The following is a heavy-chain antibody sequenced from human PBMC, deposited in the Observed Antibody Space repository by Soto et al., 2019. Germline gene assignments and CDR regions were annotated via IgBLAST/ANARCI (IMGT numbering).Heavy chain of an antibody. CDR2: IYYSGST. CDR3: ARHKDSSTWYLLPDY. Sequence: SETLSLTCTVSGGSISSSSYYWGWIRQPPGKGLEWIGSIYYSGSTYYNPSLKSRVTISVDTSKNQFSLKLSSVTAADTAVYYCARHKDSSTWYLLPDYWGEGTLVTVSS. V-gene: IGHV4-39*01. D-gene: IGHD6-13*01. CDR1: GGSISSSSYY. J-gene: IGHJ4*02.